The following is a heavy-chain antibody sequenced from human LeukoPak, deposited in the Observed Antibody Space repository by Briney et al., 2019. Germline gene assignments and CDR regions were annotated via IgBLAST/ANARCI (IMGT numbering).Heavy chain of an antibody. CDR3: ADYGVSGVRNNFY. V-gene: IGHV3-23*01. CDR1: GLAFSSYA. CDR2: ISVASNT. J-gene: IGHJ4*02. D-gene: IGHD3-3*01. Sequence: GGSLRFSCAASGLAFSSYAMSWVRQAPGKGLEWVSTISVASNTFYADSVKGRFTISRDNSMNTVYLQMTSLRADDTAVYYCADYGVSGVRNNFYWGQGTLVTVSS.